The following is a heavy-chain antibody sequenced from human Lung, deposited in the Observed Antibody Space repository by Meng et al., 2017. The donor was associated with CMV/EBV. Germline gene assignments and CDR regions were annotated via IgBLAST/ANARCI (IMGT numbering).Heavy chain of an antibody. D-gene: IGHD5-12*01. V-gene: IGHV3-66*01. J-gene: IGHJ4*02. CDR2: IYSGDSI. Sequence: GGSXRLXCAASGLTVNNNYLTWVRQAPGKGLEWVSVIYSGDSIYYADSVKGRFTISRDNAKNSLYLQMNSLRAEDTAVYYCAREVISGYDNDGIPYFDYWXKGTLVTGAS. CDR3: AREVISGYDNDGIPYFDY. CDR1: GLTVNNNY.